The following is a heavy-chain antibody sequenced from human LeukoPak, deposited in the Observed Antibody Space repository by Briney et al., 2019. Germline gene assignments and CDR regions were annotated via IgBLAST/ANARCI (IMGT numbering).Heavy chain of an antibody. J-gene: IGHJ3*02. Sequence: SVKVSCKASGGTFSSYTISWVRQAPGQGLEWMGRIIPILGIANYAQKFQGRVTITADKSTSTAYMELSSLRSEDTAVHYCARESTVTTGAFDIWGQGTMVTVSS. CDR1: GGTFSSYT. V-gene: IGHV1-69*04. CDR2: IIPILGIA. CDR3: ARESTVTTGAFDI. D-gene: IGHD4-11*01.